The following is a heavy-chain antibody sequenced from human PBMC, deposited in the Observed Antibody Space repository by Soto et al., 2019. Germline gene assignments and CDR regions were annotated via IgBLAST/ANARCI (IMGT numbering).Heavy chain of an antibody. D-gene: IGHD6-6*01. CDR1: GYTFTGYY. V-gene: IGHV1-2*02. CDR2: INPNSGGT. J-gene: IGHJ6*02. Sequence: VASVKVSCKASGYTFTGYYMHWVRQAPGQGLEWMGWINPNSGGTNYAQKFQGRVTMTRDTSISTAYMELSRLRSDDTAVYYCARSRQLVVNYYYGMDVWGQGTTVTVSS. CDR3: ARSRQLVVNYYYGMDV.